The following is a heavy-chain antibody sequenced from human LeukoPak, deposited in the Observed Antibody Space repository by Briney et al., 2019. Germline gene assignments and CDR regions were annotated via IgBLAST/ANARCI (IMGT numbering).Heavy chain of an antibody. CDR2: IIPILGIA. D-gene: IGHD3-22*01. J-gene: IGHJ4*02. CDR3: ASSTYYYDSSGYLLDY. Sequence: ASVKVSCKASGGTFSSYAISWVRQAPGQGLEWMGRIIPILGIANYAQKFQGRVTITADKSTSTAYMELSSLRSEDTAVYYCASSTYYYDSSGYLLDYWGQGTLVTVSS. V-gene: IGHV1-69*04. CDR1: GGTFSSYA.